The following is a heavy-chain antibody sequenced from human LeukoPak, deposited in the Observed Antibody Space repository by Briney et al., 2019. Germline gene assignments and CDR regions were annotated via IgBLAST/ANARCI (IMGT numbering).Heavy chain of an antibody. CDR3: AREDTAMVTESFDY. CDR2: ISYDGSNK. CDR1: GFTFSSYA. J-gene: IGHJ4*02. Sequence: GGSLRLSCAASGFTFSSYAMHWVRQAPGKGLEWVAVISYDGSNKYYADSVKGRFTISRDNSKNTLYLQMNSLRAEDTVVYYCAREDTAMVTESFDYWGQGTLVTVSS. V-gene: IGHV3-30-3*01. D-gene: IGHD5-18*01.